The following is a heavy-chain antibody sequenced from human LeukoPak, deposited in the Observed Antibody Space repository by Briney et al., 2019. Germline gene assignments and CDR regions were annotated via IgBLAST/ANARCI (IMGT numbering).Heavy chain of an antibody. CDR1: GYSIRSGYQ. CDR3: ARYSSDVGSFDL. J-gene: IGHJ2*01. CDR2: INYSGRT. V-gene: IGHV4-38-2*01. Sequence: PSETLSLTCSVSGYSIRSGYQWGWIRQAPGKGLEWIGSINYSGRTYDNPSLKSRVTISVDTSKNQFSLKLSSVTAADTAVYYCARYSSDVGSFDLWGRGTLVTVSS. D-gene: IGHD5-12*01.